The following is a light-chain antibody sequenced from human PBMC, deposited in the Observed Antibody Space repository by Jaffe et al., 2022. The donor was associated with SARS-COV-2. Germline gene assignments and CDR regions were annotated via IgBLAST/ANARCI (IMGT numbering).Light chain of an antibody. CDR1: QSINSIY. J-gene: IGKJ2*01. Sequence: EIVLTQSPGTLSLSPGERATLSCRASQSINSIYLTWYQQKPGQAPRLLIYGASSRATGIPDRFSGSGSGTDFTLTISGLEPEDFAVYYCQQYGSSPTFGQGTKLEIK. CDR2: GAS. V-gene: IGKV3-20*01. CDR3: QQYGSSPT.